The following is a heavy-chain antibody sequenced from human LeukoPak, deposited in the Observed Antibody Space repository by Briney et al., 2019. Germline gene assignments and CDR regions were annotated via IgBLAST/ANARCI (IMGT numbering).Heavy chain of an antibody. CDR1: GYTLTELS. J-gene: IGHJ6*03. Sequence: ASVKVSCKVSGYTLTELSMHWVRQAPGKGLEWMGGFDPEDGETIYAQKFQGRVTMTEDTSTDTAYMELSSLRSEDTAVYYCATAVVPAATHQYYYYYMDVWGKGTTVTVSS. V-gene: IGHV1-24*01. D-gene: IGHD2-2*01. CDR3: ATAVVPAATHQYYYYYMDV. CDR2: FDPEDGET.